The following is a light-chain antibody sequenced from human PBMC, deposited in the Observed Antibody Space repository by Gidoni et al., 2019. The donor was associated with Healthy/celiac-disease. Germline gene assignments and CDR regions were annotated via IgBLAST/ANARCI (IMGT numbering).Light chain of an antibody. CDR2: DAS. CDR3: QQRSNWPPSLT. J-gene: IGKJ4*01. CDR1: KSVSSY. V-gene: IGKV3-11*01. Sequence: ELVFTQSPATLSLSPGERATLYCRASKSVSSYLAWYQQKPGQAPRLLIYDASNRATGIPARFSGSGSGTDFTLTISSLEPEDFAVYYCQQRSNWPPSLTFGGGTKVEIK.